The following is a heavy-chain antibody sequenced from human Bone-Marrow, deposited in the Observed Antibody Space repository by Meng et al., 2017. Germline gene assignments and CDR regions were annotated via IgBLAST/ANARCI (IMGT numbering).Heavy chain of an antibody. CDR1: GGSFSGYY. V-gene: IGHV4-34*01. Sequence: QGQLQQWGARLLKPSETLSLTCAVYGGSFSGYYWSWIRQPPGKGLEWIGEINHSGSTNYNPSLKSRVTISVDTSKNQFSLKLSSVTAADTAVYYCARDNTMIGSFDYWGQGTLVTVSS. CDR3: ARDNTMIGSFDY. CDR2: INHSGST. J-gene: IGHJ4*02. D-gene: IGHD3-22*01.